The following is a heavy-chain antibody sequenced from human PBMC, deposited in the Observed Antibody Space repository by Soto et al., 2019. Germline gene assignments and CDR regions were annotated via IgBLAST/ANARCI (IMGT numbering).Heavy chain of an antibody. D-gene: IGHD3-16*01. Sequence: QVQLVQSGAEVKKPGSSVKVSCKASGGTFSSYAISWVRQAPGQGLEWMGGIIPIFGTANYAQKFQGRVTITADESTSTAYMELSSLRSEDTAVYYCARNGEWASRRQMGAKGNDYYYYYGMDVWGQGTTVTVSS. CDR1: GGTFSSYA. CDR3: ARNGEWASRRQMGAKGNDYYYYYGMDV. CDR2: IIPIFGTA. J-gene: IGHJ6*02. V-gene: IGHV1-69*01.